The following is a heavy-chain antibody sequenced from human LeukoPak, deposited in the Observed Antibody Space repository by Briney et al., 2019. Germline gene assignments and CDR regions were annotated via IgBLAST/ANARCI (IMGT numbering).Heavy chain of an antibody. CDR1: GYLFVRYW. V-gene: IGHV5-51*01. CDR2: IHPGDSDT. D-gene: IGHD3-10*01. Sequence: GESLKISCQVSGYLFVRYWIGWVRQMPGKGLEWMGIIHPGDSDTKYSPSFHGQITISADKSINTAYLQWISLKASDTAIYYCARSPQFYGSGKGMDVWGQGTSVTVSS. J-gene: IGHJ6*02. CDR3: ARSPQFYGSGKGMDV.